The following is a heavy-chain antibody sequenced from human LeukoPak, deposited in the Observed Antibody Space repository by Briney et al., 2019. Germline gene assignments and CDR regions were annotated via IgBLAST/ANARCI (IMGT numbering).Heavy chain of an antibody. CDR2: ISSSGSYI. D-gene: IGHD2-15*01. CDR1: GFTFSSYN. Sequence: GGSLILSCAASGFTFSSYNMNWVRQAPGKGLEWVSSISSSGSYIYYADSMKGRFTISRDNAKNSLYLQMNGLRAEDTAVYYCATSLRTGGIFDYWGQGTLVTVSS. V-gene: IGHV3-21*01. J-gene: IGHJ4*02. CDR3: ATSLRTGGIFDY.